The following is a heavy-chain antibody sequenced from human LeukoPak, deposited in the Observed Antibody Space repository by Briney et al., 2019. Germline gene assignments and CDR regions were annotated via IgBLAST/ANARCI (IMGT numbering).Heavy chain of an antibody. CDR2: ISSSSSYI. Sequence: PGGSLRLSCAASGFTFSSYSMNWVRQAPGKGLEWVSSISSSSSYIYYADSVKGRFTISRDNAKNSLYLQMNSLRAEDTAVYYCARDGIYYDGRGYSPSAPIWGQGTMVTVSS. V-gene: IGHV3-21*01. CDR1: GFTFSSYS. D-gene: IGHD3-22*01. J-gene: IGHJ3*02. CDR3: ARDGIYYDGRGYSPSAPI.